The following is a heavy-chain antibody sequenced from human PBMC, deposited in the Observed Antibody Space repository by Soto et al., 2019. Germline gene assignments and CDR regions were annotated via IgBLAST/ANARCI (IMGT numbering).Heavy chain of an antibody. D-gene: IGHD1-26*01. Sequence: EVQLVESGGGLVQPGGSLRLSCAASGFTFSDHYMDWVRQAPGKGLEWVGRTRNKANSYTTEYAASVKGRFTSSRDDSKTSLYLQMNRLKTEDTAVYYCARRVIVEDAFDIWGQGTMVTVSS. CDR1: GFTFSDHY. CDR3: ARRVIVEDAFDI. J-gene: IGHJ3*02. CDR2: TRNKANSYTT. V-gene: IGHV3-72*01.